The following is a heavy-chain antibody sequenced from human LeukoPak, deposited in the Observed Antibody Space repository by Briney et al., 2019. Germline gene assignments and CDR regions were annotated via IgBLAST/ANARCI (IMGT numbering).Heavy chain of an antibody. CDR2: IYYSGST. Sequence: SETPSLTCTVSGGSISSYYWSWIRQPPGKGLDWIGYIYYSGSTNYNPSLRSRVTISLDTSKNQFSLKLSSVTAADTAVYYCVRSSYYYGADAFNIWGQGTMVTVSS. V-gene: IGHV4-59*01. CDR1: GGSISSYY. CDR3: VRSSYYYGADAFNI. J-gene: IGHJ3*02. D-gene: IGHD3-10*01.